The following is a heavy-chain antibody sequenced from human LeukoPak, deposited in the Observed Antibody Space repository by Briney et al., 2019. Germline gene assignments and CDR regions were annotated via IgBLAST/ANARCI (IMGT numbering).Heavy chain of an antibody. CDR1: GFSFSSYG. D-gene: IGHD6-19*01. Sequence: GRSLRLSCAASGFSFSSYGMHWVRQAPGKGLEWVAAISHEGSDAYYADSVKGRFTISRDQLKNTLYLQMNSLRAEDTAVYYCARSSGGKLASGYSSGWYGDYFDYWGQGTLVTVSS. CDR3: ARSSGGKLASGYSSGWYGDYFDY. J-gene: IGHJ4*02. CDR2: ISHEGSDA. V-gene: IGHV3-30*03.